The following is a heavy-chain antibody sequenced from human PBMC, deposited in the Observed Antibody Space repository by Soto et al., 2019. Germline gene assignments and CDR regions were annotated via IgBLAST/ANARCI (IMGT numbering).Heavy chain of an antibody. CDR2: IYWDDDK. V-gene: IGHV2-5*02. J-gene: IGHJ6*02. Sequence: QITLKESGPTLVKPTQTLTLTCTFSGFSLSTSGVGVGWIRQPPGKALEWLALIYWDDDKRYSPSLKSRLTITKYTSKHQVVLTMTNMDPVDTATYYCAHLRDYDSSGRGYYYYGMDVWGQGTTVTVSS. CDR3: AHLRDYDSSGRGYYYYGMDV. CDR1: GFSLSTSGVG. D-gene: IGHD3-22*01.